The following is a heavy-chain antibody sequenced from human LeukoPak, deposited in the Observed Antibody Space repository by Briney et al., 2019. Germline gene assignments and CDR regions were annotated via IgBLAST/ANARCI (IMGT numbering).Heavy chain of an antibody. D-gene: IGHD5-18*01. CDR2: MNPNSGNT. Sequence: ASVKVSCKASGYTFTSYDINWVRQATGQGLEWMGWMNPNSGNTGYAQKFQGRVTITRNTSISTAYMELSSLRSEDTAVYYCASLTATHARSDAFDIWGQETMVTVSS. J-gene: IGHJ3*02. V-gene: IGHV1-8*03. CDR1: GYTFTSYD. CDR3: ASLTATHARSDAFDI.